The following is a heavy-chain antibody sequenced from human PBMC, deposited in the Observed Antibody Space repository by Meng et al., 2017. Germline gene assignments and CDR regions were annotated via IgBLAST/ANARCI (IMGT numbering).Heavy chain of an antibody. D-gene: IGHD2-15*01. V-gene: IGHV4-4*02. J-gene: IGHJ4*02. CDR2: IYHSGST. CDR1: GGSISSSNW. Sequence: LKESGPGLVYPSGTLSLTCAVSGGSISSSNWWSCVRQPPGKGLEWIGEIYHSGSTNYNPSLKSRVTISVDKSKNQFSLKLSSVTAADTAVYYCARVVAATTLFLDYWGQGTLVTVSS. CDR3: ARVVAATTLFLDY.